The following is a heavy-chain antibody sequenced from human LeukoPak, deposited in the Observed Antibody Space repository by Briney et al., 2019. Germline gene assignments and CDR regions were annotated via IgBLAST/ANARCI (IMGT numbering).Heavy chain of an antibody. CDR1: GFTFSSYG. CDR2: IWYDGSNK. Sequence: PGRSLRLSCAASGFTFSSYGMHWVRQAPGKGLEWVAVIWYDGSNKYYADSVEGRFTISRDNSKNTLYLQMNSLRAEDTAVYYCARDLDTAMVLDYWGQGTLATVSS. J-gene: IGHJ4*02. V-gene: IGHV3-33*01. CDR3: ARDLDTAMVLDY. D-gene: IGHD5-18*01.